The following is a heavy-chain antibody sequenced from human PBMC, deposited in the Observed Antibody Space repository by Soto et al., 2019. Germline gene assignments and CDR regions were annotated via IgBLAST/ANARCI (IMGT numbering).Heavy chain of an antibody. CDR3: ARGPGYYFDY. J-gene: IGHJ4*02. Sequence: EVQLVESGGGLVQPGGSLRLSCAASGFTFSSYAMHWVRQAPGKGLEYVSAISSNGGSTYYANSVTGRFTISRDNSKNTLDLQMGSLRAEDMAVYYCARGPGYYFDYWGQGTLVTVSS. V-gene: IGHV3-64*01. CDR2: ISSNGGST. CDR1: GFTFSSYA.